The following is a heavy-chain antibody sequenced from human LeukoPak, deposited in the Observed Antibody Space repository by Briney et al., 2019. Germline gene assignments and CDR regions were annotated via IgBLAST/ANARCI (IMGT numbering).Heavy chain of an antibody. CDR2: IIPIFGTA. Sequence: GASVKVSCKASGGTSSSYAISWVRQAPGQGLEWMGGIIPIFGTANYAQKFQGRVTITADESTSTAYMELSSLRSEDTAVYYCARISEYCGGDCYYFDYWGQGTLVTVSS. J-gene: IGHJ4*02. V-gene: IGHV1-69*13. D-gene: IGHD2-21*02. CDR1: GGTSSSYA. CDR3: ARISEYCGGDCYYFDY.